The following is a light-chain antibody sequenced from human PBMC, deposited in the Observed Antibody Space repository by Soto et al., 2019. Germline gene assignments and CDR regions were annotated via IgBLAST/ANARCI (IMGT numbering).Light chain of an antibody. CDR2: ANS. V-gene: IGLV1-40*01. CDR1: SSYIGAGYD. CDR3: QSYDSSLSGWV. J-gene: IGLJ3*02. Sequence: QAVVTQPPSVSGAPGQRVTISCTGSSSYIGAGYDVHWYQQLPGTAPKLLIYANSNRPSGVPDRFSGSKSGTSASLAITGLQAADEADYYCQSYDSSLSGWVFGGGTKLTVL.